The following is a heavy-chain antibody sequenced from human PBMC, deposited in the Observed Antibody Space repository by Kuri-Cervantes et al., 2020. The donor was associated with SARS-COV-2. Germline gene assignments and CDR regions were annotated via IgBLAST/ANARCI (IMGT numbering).Heavy chain of an antibody. V-gene: IGHV1-24*01. CDR2: FDPEDGGT. CDR1: GYTLTELS. CDR3: ATSYAAFLRYPFY. Sequence: ASVKVSCKVSGYTLTELSMHWVRQAPGKGLEWMGGFDPEDGGTIHAQKFQGRVTMTEDTSTDTAYMELSSLRSEDTAVYYCATSYAAFLRYPFYWGQGTLVTVSS. J-gene: IGHJ4*02. D-gene: IGHD1-14*01.